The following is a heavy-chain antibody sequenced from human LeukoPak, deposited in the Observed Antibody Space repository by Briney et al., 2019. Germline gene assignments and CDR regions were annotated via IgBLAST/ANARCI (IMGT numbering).Heavy chain of an antibody. D-gene: IGHD4-23*01. CDR1: GGSITNYY. CDR3: AREVPTVGNAFDI. J-gene: IGHJ3*02. CDR2: IHYSGST. Sequence: SETLSLTCTVSGGSITNYYWTWIRQPPGKGLEWIGYIHYSGSTNYNPSLKSRVTISVDRSKNQFSLKLSSVTAADTAVYYCAREVPTVGNAFDIWGQGTMVTVSS. V-gene: IGHV4-59*12.